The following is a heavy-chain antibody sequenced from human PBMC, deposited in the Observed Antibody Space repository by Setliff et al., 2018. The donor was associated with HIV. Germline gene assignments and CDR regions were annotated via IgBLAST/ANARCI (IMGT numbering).Heavy chain of an antibody. CDR1: GYTFTSYA. CDR2: INTNTGNP. Sequence: GASVKVSCKASGYTFTSYAMNWVRQAPGQGLERMGWINTNTGNPTYAQGFTGRFVFSLDTSVSTAYLQISSLKAEDTAVYYCASSLMITFGGRPDYDDAFDIWGQGTMVTVS. J-gene: IGHJ3*02. D-gene: IGHD3-16*01. V-gene: IGHV7-4-1*02. CDR3: ASSLMITFGGRPDYDDAFDI.